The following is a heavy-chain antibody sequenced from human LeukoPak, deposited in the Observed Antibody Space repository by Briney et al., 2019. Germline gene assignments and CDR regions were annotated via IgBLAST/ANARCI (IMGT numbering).Heavy chain of an antibody. V-gene: IGHV3-30*02. CDR3: AKDGKGYSSGWCVEYGFDY. CDR2: IRYDGSNK. CDR1: GFTFSSYG. Sequence: GGSLRLSCAASGFTFSSYGMHWVRQAPGKGLEWVAFIRYDGSNKYYADSVKGRSTISRDNSKNTLYLQMNSLRAEDTAVYYCAKDGKGYSSGWCVEYGFDYWGQGTLVTVSS. J-gene: IGHJ4*02. D-gene: IGHD6-19*01.